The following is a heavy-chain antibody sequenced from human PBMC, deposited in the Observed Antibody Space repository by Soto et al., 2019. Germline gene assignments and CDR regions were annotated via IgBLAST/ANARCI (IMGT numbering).Heavy chain of an antibody. CDR1: GVSITDSAMG. D-gene: IGHD6-19*01. V-gene: IGHV2-26*02. Sequence: QVPLKESGPVLVKPTASLTLRCTVSGVSITDSAMGVSWIRQPPGQPQEWLAPIDSSGEKSYREFLMSRLAIAKDTSRSQIVLTMTNMDPADTATYYCARRHLAVAVRPWFDPCCQGSPVTVSS. CDR3: ARRHLAVAVRPWFDP. J-gene: IGHJ5*02. CDR2: IDSSGEK.